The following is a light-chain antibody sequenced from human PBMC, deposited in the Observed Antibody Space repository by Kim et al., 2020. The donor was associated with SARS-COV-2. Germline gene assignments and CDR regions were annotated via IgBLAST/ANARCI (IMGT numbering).Light chain of an antibody. J-gene: IGLJ2*01. CDR2: EVS. CDR1: SSDVGSYNR. CDR3: SSYTSSSTYVV. Sequence: VITSGTGTSSDVGSYNRGSWYQQPPGTAPKHMIYEVSNRPSGVPYRFFGSKSANTASLTIFCLQADDEADYYCSSYTSSSTYVVFGGGTQLTVL. V-gene: IGLV2-18*02.